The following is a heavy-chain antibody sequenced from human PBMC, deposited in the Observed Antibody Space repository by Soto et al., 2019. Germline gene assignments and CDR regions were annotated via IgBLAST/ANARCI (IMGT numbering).Heavy chain of an antibody. CDR1: GYSFTSFW. CDR3: AGRLDTGMADFDY. V-gene: IGHV5-10-1*01. Sequence: GESLKISCKGSGYSFTSFWISWVRQMPGKGLEWMGRIDPSDSYTNYSPSFQGHVTISADKSISTAHLQWSSLKASDTAMYYCAGRLDTGMADFDYWGQGTLVTVSS. D-gene: IGHD5-18*01. J-gene: IGHJ4*02. CDR2: IDPSDSYT.